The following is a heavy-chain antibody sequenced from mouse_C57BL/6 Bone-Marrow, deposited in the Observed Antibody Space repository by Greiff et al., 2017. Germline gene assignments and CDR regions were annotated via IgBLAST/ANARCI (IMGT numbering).Heavy chain of an antibody. V-gene: IGHV1-81*01. CDR2: IYPRSGNT. CDR3: ARWDYYGSSPWFAY. D-gene: IGHD1-1*01. CDR1: GYTFTSYG. Sequence: VQLQQSGAELARPGASVKLSCKASGYTFTSYGISWVKQRTGQGLEWIGEIYPRSGNTYYNEKFKGKATLTADKSSSTAYMELRSLTSEDSAVYFCARWDYYGSSPWFAYWGQGTLGTVSA. J-gene: IGHJ3*01.